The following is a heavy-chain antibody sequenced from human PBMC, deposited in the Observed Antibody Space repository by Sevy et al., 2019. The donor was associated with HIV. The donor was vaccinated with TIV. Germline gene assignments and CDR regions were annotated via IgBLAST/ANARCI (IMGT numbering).Heavy chain of an antibody. D-gene: IGHD1-1*01. Sequence: VTVKVSCKASGYTFSSYGISWVRQAPGQGLERTGWISGYNGNTNFAQKLQGRVTMTTDTSTSTAYMEVRSLRSDDTAVHYCARARYLNWFDPWGQGTLVIVSS. CDR1: GYTFSSYG. J-gene: IGHJ5*02. CDR2: ISGYNGNT. CDR3: ARARYLNWFDP. V-gene: IGHV1-18*01.